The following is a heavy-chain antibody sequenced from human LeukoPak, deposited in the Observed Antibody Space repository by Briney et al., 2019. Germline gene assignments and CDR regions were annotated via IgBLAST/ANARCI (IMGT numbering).Heavy chain of an antibody. CDR2: VSGSNNYI. Sequence: GGSLRLSCVASGFTFSSYSMNWVRQARGKEPEWVSSVSGSNNYIYYADSVRGRFTISRDNARNSLYLQMNSLRAEDTAVYYCARDIVGATGDAFDIWGQGTMVTVSS. V-gene: IGHV3-21*01. CDR3: ARDIVGATGDAFDI. D-gene: IGHD1-26*01. CDR1: GFTFSSYS. J-gene: IGHJ3*02.